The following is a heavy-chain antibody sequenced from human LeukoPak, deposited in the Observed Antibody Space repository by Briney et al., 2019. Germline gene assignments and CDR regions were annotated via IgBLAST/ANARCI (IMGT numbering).Heavy chain of an antibody. CDR2: IIPVFGTA. CDR3: ARDLGKGNLGDS. CDR1: GGTFNNHA. D-gene: IGHD2-21*01. J-gene: IGHJ5*02. V-gene: IGHV1-69*05. Sequence: SVKVSCKASGGTFNNHAISWVRQAPGQGLEWMGGIIPVFGTAHYGQNFQGRVTITMDEFTSTVYMEFIRLRSEDTAVYYCARDLGKGNLGDSWGQGTLVTVSS.